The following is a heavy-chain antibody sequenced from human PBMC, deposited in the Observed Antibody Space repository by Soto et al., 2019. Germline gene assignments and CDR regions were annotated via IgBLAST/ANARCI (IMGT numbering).Heavy chain of an antibody. J-gene: IGHJ5*02. CDR2: IYTGGST. V-gene: IGHV3-53*01. D-gene: IGHD4-17*01. CDR1: GFTVSSDY. Sequence: EVQLVESGGGLIQPEGSLRLSCAASGFTVSSDYMSWVRQAPGKGLEWVSVIYTGGSTYYADSVKGRFTFSRDNSKNTLYLQMNSLRAEDTAVYYCARAYGGNPALFDPWGQGTLVTVSS. CDR3: ARAYGGNPALFDP.